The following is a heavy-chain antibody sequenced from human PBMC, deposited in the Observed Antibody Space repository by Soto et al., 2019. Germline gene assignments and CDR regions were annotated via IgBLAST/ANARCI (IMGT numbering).Heavy chain of an antibody. CDR3: ARGVHDDSSGYYYFY. CDR2: IIPLFGTA. D-gene: IGHD3-22*01. J-gene: IGHJ4*02. V-gene: IGHV1-69*13. Sequence: GASVKVSCKASGGTFSSYAIDWVRQAPGQGLEWMGGIIPLFGTAKHAQKFQGRITITADESTRTAYMELRSQRSEDTAVYYCARGVHDDSSGYYYFYWGQGTLVTVSS. CDR1: GGTFSSYA.